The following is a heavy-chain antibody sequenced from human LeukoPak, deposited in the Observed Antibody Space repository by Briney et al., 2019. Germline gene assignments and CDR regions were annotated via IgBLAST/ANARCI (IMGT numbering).Heavy chain of an antibody. CDR3: AKDREGGYFDY. V-gene: IGHV3-53*01. J-gene: IGHJ4*02. D-gene: IGHD1-26*01. Sequence: GGSLRLSCAASGFTFSNAWMSWVRQAPGKGLEWVSIIYSGGSTYYADSVKGRFTISRDNSKNTLYLQMNSLRAEDTAVYYCAKDREGGYFDYWGQGTLVTVSS. CDR1: GFTFSNAW. CDR2: IYSGGST.